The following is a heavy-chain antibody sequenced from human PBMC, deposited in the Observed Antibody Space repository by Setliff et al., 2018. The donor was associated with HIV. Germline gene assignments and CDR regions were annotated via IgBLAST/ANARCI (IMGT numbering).Heavy chain of an antibody. CDR3: ARDRLTYYFDY. CDR2: FYTSGST. Sequence: SETLSLTCTVSGGSINTYYWSWIRQPAGKGLEWIGRFYTSGSTNYDPSLKSRVTMSVDTSKNQFSLKLSSVTAADTAVYYCARDRLTYYFDYWGQGILVTVSS. CDR1: GGSINTYY. D-gene: IGHD3-22*01. J-gene: IGHJ4*02. V-gene: IGHV4-4*07.